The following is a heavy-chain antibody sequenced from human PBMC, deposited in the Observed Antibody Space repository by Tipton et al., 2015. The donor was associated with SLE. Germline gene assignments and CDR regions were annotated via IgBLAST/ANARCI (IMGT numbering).Heavy chain of an antibody. J-gene: IGHJ4*02. Sequence: LRLSCTVSGGSISSSDFYWAWIRQPPGKGLEWIGSIYYSGNTYYNPSLKSRVTISVDTSKNQFSLRLSSVTAADTAVYYCARVDTAMVSPFGGYYLDYWGQGILVTVSS. D-gene: IGHD5-18*01. CDR3: ARVDTAMVSPFGGYYLDY. CDR2: IYYSGNT. V-gene: IGHV4-39*07. CDR1: GGSISSSDFY.